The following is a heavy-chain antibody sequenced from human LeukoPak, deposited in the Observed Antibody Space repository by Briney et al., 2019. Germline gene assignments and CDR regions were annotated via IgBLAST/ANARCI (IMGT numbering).Heavy chain of an antibody. V-gene: IGHV3-7*01. Sequence: GGSLRLSCAASGLIFSNYWMTWVRQAPEKGLEWVANIKQDGYEKYYVDSVKGRFTISRDNAKNSLYLQMNSLRADDTAVYYCARDKIVGPTTLDYWGQGTLVTVSS. J-gene: IGHJ4*02. CDR1: GLIFSNYW. D-gene: IGHD1-26*01. CDR3: ARDKIVGPTTLDY. CDR2: IKQDGYEK.